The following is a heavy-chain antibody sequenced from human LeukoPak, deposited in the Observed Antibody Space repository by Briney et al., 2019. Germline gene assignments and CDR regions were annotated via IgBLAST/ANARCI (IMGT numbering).Heavy chain of an antibody. J-gene: IGHJ4*02. CDR1: GFIFSYYA. CDR3: VRALSSTVTTKRKFDD. Sequence: GGSLRLSCSASGFIFSYYAMHWVRQPPGKGLEYVSGVSSDGGSTYSADSVKGRFTISRNNSKNTLYLQMSGLRGEDAAVYYCVRALSSTVTTKRKFDDWGQGTLVTVSS. D-gene: IGHD4-17*01. V-gene: IGHV3-64D*06. CDR2: VSSDGGST.